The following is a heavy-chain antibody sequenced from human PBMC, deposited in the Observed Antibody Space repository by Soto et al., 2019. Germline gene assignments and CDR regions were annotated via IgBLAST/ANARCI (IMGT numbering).Heavy chain of an antibody. V-gene: IGHV1-18*04. Sequence: QVQLVQSGAEVKKPGASVKVSCKASGYTFTSYDISWVRQAPGQGLEWMGWIRVYNGKTNYAHKFQDRVTVTTDTSTSTAYMELRSLRSDDTAVYYCARASGGYSDLWGQGTLVTVSS. D-gene: IGHD1-26*01. J-gene: IGHJ5*02. CDR2: IRVYNGKT. CDR1: GYTFTSYD. CDR3: ARASGGYSDL.